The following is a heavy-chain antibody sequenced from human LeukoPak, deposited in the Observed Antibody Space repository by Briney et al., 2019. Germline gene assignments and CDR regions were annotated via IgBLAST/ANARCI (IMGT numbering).Heavy chain of an antibody. CDR1: GGSISGSTYY. CDR3: AKHRAADPSEAFDI. D-gene: IGHD6-13*01. J-gene: IGHJ3*02. CDR2: IHYSGST. V-gene: IGHV4-39*01. Sequence: PSETLSLTCTVSGGSISGSTYYWGWIRRHPGKGLEWIATIHYSGSTYYNPSLKSRVTIAVDTSKNQFSLKLTSVTAADTAVYYCAKHRAADPSEAFDIWGQGTMVTVSS.